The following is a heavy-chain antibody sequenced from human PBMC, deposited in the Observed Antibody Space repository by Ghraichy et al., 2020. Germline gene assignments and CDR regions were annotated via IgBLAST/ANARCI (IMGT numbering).Heavy chain of an antibody. D-gene: IGHD4-17*01. V-gene: IGHV3-48*02. CDR2: ISSTSSHI. CDR1: GFTFSSYD. J-gene: IGHJ5*02. CDR3: ARDSSSRLRTSRPDL. Sequence: GESLNISCAASGFTFSSYDMNWVRQAPGRGLEWISYISSTSSHIYYAHSVKGRFTISRDDGRNSLYLQMNSLRDEDTAVYYCARDSSSRLRTSRPDLWGQGTLVTVS.